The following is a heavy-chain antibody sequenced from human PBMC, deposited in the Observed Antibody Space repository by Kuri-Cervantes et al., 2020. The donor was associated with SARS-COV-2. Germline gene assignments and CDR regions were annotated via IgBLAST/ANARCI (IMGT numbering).Heavy chain of an antibody. CDR3: VKSSYGGSSSWPDY. D-gene: IGHD6-13*01. V-gene: IGHV3-64D*06. CDR2: ISSNGGST. Sequence: GESLKISCSASGFTFSSYAMHWVRQAPGKGLEYVSAISSNGGSTYYADSVKGRFTISRDNSKNTLYLQMSSLRAEDTAVYYCVKSSYGGSSSWPDYWGQGTLVNVSS. CDR1: GFTFSSYA. J-gene: IGHJ4*02.